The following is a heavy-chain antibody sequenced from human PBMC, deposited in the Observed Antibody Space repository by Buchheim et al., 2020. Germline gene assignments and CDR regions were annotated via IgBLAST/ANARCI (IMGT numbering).Heavy chain of an antibody. D-gene: IGHD3-22*01. CDR3: TTGLDYYDSSGCY. CDR1: GFTFSNAW. CDR2: IKSKTYGGTT. Sequence: EVQLVESGGGLVKPGGSLRLSCAASGFTFSNAWMSWVRQAPGKGLEWVGRIKSKTYGGTTDYAAPVTGRFTISRDDYKYSLYLQMNSLKTEDTAVYYCTTGLDYYDSSGCYWGQGTL. V-gene: IGHV3-15*01. J-gene: IGHJ4*02.